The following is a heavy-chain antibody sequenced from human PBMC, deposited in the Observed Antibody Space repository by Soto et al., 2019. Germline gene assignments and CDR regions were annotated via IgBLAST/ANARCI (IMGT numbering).Heavy chain of an antibody. V-gene: IGHV6-1*01. CDR2: TYYRSKWYN. CDR3: ARGGLRFLGILSFDI. J-gene: IGHJ3*02. CDR1: GDSVSSNSAA. D-gene: IGHD3-3*01. Sequence: SQTLSLTCAISGDSVSSNSAAWNWVRQSPSRGLEWLGRTYYRSKWYNDYAVSVKSRITINPDTSKNQFSLQLNSVTPEDTAVYYCARGGLRFLGILSFDIWGQGTMVTVSS.